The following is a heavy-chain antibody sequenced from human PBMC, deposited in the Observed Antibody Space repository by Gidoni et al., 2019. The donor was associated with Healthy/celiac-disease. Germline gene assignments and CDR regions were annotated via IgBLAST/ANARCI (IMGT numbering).Heavy chain of an antibody. J-gene: IGHJ4*02. V-gene: IGHV3-23*01. CDR2: ISGSGGST. CDR1: GFTFSSYA. Sequence: EVQLLESGGGLVQPGGSLRLSCAASGFTFSSYAMSWVRQAPGKGLEWVSAISGSGGSTYYADSVKGRFTISRDNSKNTLDLQMNSLRAEDTAVYYCAKDRFSLVVTATLDYWGQGTLVTVSS. D-gene: IGHD2-21*02. CDR3: AKDRFSLVVTATLDY.